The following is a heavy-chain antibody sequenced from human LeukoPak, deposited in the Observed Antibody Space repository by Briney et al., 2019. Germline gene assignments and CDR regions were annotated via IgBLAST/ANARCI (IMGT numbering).Heavy chain of an antibody. Sequence: PGGSLRLSCAASGFTFSDYYMSWIRQAPGKGRGWVSYTSSSSSYTNYADSVRGRFTISRDNAKNSLYLQMNSLRAEDTAVYYCARGSYPFYDILTGYCCAFDIWGQGTMVTVSS. CDR1: GFTFSDYY. J-gene: IGHJ3*02. CDR2: TSSSSSYT. CDR3: ARGSYPFYDILTGYCCAFDI. D-gene: IGHD3-9*01. V-gene: IGHV3-11*06.